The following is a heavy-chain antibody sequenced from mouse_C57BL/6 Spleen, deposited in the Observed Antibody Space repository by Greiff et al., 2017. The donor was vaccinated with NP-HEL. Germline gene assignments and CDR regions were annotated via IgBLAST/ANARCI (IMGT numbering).Heavy chain of an antibody. CDR2: FYWDDDK. D-gene: IGHD1-1*01. CDR3: AQDYGSSYGAMDY. CDR1: GFSLSTSGMG. Sequence: QVTLNVSGPGILQSSQTLSLTCSFSGFSLSTSGMGVSWIRQPSGKGLEWLAHFYWDDDKCYNPSLKSRLTISKDTSRNQVFLKITSVDTADTATYYCAQDYGSSYGAMDYWGQGTSVTVSS. V-gene: IGHV8-12*01. J-gene: IGHJ4*01.